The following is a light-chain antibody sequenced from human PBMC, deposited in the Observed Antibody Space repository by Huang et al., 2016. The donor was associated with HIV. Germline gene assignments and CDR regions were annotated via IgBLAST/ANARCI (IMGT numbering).Light chain of an antibody. CDR1: QDIKTF. CDR3: QQSFTTPPIS. CDR2: GAS. Sequence: DIQMTQYPSSLSASVGDRVSISCRAGQDIKTFLNWYQQKPGKAPKLLLYGASTLQSGVPARFRGSGSGTDFTLTITSLQPEDIATYYCQQSFTTPPISFGQGTRLDIK. J-gene: IGKJ5*01. V-gene: IGKV1-39*01.